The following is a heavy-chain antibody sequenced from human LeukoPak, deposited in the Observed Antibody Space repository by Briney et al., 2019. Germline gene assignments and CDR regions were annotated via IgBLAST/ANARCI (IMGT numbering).Heavy chain of an antibody. D-gene: IGHD3-3*01. Sequence: SETLSLTCADYGGSFSGYYWSWIRQPPGKGLEWIGEINHSGSTNYNPSLKSRVTISVDTSKNQFSLKLSSVTAADTAVYYCAREVYYDFCSGYYSSVIFDYWGQGTLVTVSS. CDR2: INHSGST. CDR1: GGSFSGYY. CDR3: AREVYYDFCSGYYSSVIFDY. J-gene: IGHJ4*02. V-gene: IGHV4-34*01.